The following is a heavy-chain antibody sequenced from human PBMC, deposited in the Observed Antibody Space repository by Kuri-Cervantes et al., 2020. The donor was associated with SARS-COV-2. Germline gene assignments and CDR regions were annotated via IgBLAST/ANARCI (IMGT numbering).Heavy chain of an antibody. CDR2: IKSKTDGGTT. CDR3: TTSTPDIVATINAFDI. V-gene: IGHV3-15*01. CDR1: GFTFSNAW. J-gene: IGHJ3*02. D-gene: IGHD5-12*01. Sequence: LSLTCAASGFTFSNAWMSWVRQAPGKGLEWVGRIKSKTDGGTTDYAAPVKGRFTISRDDSKNTLYLQMNSLKTEDTAVYYCTTSTPDIVATINAFDIWGQGTMVTVSS.